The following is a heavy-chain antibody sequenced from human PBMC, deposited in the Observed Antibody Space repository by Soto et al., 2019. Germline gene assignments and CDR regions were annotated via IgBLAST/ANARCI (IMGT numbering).Heavy chain of an antibody. CDR1: GFTFSSYG. V-gene: IGHV3-33*01. D-gene: IGHD4-17*01. J-gene: IGHJ3*02. CDR2: IWYDGSNK. CDR3: ARSDYGDYAAFDI. Sequence: QVQLVESGGGVVQPGRSLRLSCAASGFTFSSYGMHWVRQAPGKGLEWVAVIWYDGSNKYYADSVKGRFTISRDNSKNTLYLKMNSLRAEDTAVYYCARSDYGDYAAFDIWGQGTMVTVSS.